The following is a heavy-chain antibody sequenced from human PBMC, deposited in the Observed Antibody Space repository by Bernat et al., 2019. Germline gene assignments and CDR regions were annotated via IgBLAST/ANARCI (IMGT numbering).Heavy chain of an antibody. Sequence: QITLKESGPTLVKPTQTLTLTCTFSGFSLSTSGVGVGWIRQPPGKALEWLALIYWDDDKRYSPSLKSRLTITKDTSKNQVVLTMTNMDPGDTAPYYCEPGGGGMIDPWGQGTLVTVSS. V-gene: IGHV2-5*02. J-gene: IGHJ5*02. D-gene: IGHD3-16*01. CDR3: EPGGGGMIDP. CDR2: IYWDDDK. CDR1: GFSLSTSGVG.